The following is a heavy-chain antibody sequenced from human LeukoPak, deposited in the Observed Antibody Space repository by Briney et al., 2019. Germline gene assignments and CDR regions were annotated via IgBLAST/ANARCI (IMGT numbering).Heavy chain of an antibody. CDR2: IWYDGSNK. V-gene: IGHV3-33*01. J-gene: IGHJ6*04. Sequence: PGGSLRLSCAASGFTSSSYGMHWVRQAPGKGLEWVAVIWYDGSNKYFADSVKGRFTISRDNSKNTLYLQMNSLRVEDTGVYYCARDPYYYGMDVWGTGTTVTVSS. CDR3: ARDPYYYGMDV. CDR1: GFTSSSYG.